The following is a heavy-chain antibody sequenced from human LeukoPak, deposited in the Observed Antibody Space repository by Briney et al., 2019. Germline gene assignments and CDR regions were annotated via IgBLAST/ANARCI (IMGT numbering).Heavy chain of an antibody. CDR2: INHSGST. J-gene: IGHJ4*02. D-gene: IGHD2-8*02. Sequence: SETLSLTCTFYGGSFSSYYWSWVRQPPGKGLEWIGEINHSGSTTYNPSLRSRVTISVDTSKKHFSLKLTSVTAASTAVYFCAQTLEVSTITVHYWGQGTLVTVSS. V-gene: IGHV4-34*01. CDR3: AQTLEVSTITVHY. CDR1: GGSFSSYY.